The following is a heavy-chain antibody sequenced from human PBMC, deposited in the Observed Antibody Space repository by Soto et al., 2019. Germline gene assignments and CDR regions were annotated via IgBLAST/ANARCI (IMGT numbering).Heavy chain of an antibody. D-gene: IGHD2-8*01. CDR3: ARVLTRDDAFDI. CDR2: INHSGST. J-gene: IGHJ3*02. V-gene: IGHV4-34*01. CDR1: GGSFSGYY. Sequence: SETLSLTCAVYGGSFSGYYWSWIRQPPGKGLEWIGEINHSGSTNYNPSLKSRVTISVDTSKNQFSLKLISVTAADTAVYYCARVLTRDDAFDIWGQGTMVTVSS.